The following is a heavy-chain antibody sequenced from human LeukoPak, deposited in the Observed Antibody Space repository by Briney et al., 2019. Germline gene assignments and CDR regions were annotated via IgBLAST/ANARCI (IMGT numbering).Heavy chain of an antibody. J-gene: IGHJ4*02. CDR1: GGSFSGHY. V-gene: IGHV4-34*01. CDR3: ARGGGAYYFDY. CDR2: INHSGST. D-gene: IGHD4-23*01. Sequence: SETLSLTCAVYGGSFSGHYWSWIRQPPGKGLEWIGEINHSGSTNYNPSLKSRVTISVDTSKNQFSLKLSSVTAADTAVYYCARGGGAYYFDYWGQGTLVTVSS.